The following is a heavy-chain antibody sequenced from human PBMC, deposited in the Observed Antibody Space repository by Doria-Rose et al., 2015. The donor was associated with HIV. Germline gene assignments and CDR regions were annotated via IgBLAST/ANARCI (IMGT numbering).Heavy chain of an antibody. J-gene: IGHJ6*02. V-gene: IGHV5-51*01. CDR3: ARSGSSWRTHFYFYGMDV. D-gene: IGHD6-13*01. CDR2: IYPGDSDT. Sequence: GLEWVGIIYPGDSDTRYSPPFQGQVAISADKSINTAYLQWSSLKASDTAMYYCARSGSSWRTHFYFYGMDVWGHGTAVTVSS.